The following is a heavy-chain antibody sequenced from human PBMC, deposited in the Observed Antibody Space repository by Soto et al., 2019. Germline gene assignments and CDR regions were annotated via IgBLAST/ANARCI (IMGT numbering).Heavy chain of an antibody. CDR1: GFTFSSYA. V-gene: IGHV3-30-3*01. CDR3: ARDKGVVVVAATNYYYYYGMDV. J-gene: IGHJ6*02. Sequence: PGESRRRSWAASGFTFSSYAMHRVRQAPGKGLGWVAVISYDGSNKYYADSVKGRFTISRDNSKNTLYLQMNSLRAEDTAVYYCARDKGVVVVAATNYYYYYGMDVWGQGTTVTVSS. CDR2: ISYDGSNK. D-gene: IGHD2-15*01.